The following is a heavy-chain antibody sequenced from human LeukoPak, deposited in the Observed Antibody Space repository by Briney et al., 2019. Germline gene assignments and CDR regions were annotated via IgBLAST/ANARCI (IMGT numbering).Heavy chain of an antibody. CDR2: IYSDGST. V-gene: IGHV3-53*01. CDR1: GFTVSSNY. Sequence: GGSLRLSCAASGFTVSSNYMSWVRQAPGKGLEWVSVIYSDGSTYYADSVKGRFTISRDNSKNTLYLQMNSVRAEDTAVYYCARSRSDWFDPWGQGTLVTVSS. J-gene: IGHJ5*02. D-gene: IGHD2-2*01. CDR3: ARSRSDWFDP.